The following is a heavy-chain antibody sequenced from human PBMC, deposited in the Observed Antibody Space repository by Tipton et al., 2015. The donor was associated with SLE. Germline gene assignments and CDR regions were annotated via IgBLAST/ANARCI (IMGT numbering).Heavy chain of an antibody. D-gene: IGHD2-21*01. CDR3: ARDSTYSPNY. CDR1: GFTVSSNY. J-gene: IGHJ4*02. CDR2: IYSGGST. Sequence: SLRLSCAASGFTVSSNYMSWVRQAPGKGLEWVSVIYSGGSTYYADSVKGRFTISRDNAKNSLYLQMNSLRAEDTAVYYCARDSTYSPNYWGQGTLVTVSS. V-gene: IGHV3-53*01.